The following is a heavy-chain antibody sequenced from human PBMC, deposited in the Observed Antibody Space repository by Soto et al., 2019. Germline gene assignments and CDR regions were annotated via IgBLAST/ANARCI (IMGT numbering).Heavy chain of an antibody. CDR1: GLTISNAW. V-gene: IGHV3-15*07. CDR2: IKTNSEGGTT. CDR3: TTGSVEGV. Sequence: EVQLVESGGGLIYPGGSLRRSCAASGLTISNAWMNWVRQAPGKGLEWVGRIKTNSEGGTTDDAAAVKGRFTVSRDDSKNTLYLQMNSLKPEDTAVYYCTTGSVEGVWGQGTMVAVSS. J-gene: IGHJ6*02.